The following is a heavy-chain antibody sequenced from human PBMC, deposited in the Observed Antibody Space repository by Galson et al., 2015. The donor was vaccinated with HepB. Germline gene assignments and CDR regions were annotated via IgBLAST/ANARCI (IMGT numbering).Heavy chain of an antibody. D-gene: IGHD3-3*01. V-gene: IGHV3-7*01. CDR2: IKQDGSEK. Sequence: SLRLSCAASGFTFSSYWMSWVRQAPGKGLEWVANIKQDGSEKYYVDSVKGRFTISRDNAKNSLYLQMNSLRAEDTAVYYCARDGILTYYDFWSGYGEYRGLYGMDVWGQGTTVTVSS. CDR3: ARDGILTYYDFWSGYGEYRGLYGMDV. J-gene: IGHJ6*02. CDR1: GFTFSSYW.